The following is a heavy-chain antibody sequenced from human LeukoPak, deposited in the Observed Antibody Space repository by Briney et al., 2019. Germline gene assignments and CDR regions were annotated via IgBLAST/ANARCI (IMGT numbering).Heavy chain of an antibody. CDR1: GFTFSSYT. D-gene: IGHD2-2*01. CDR3: AKGGGYCGYTNCYGIDY. CDR2: ISYDGTNK. J-gene: IGHJ4*02. V-gene: IGHV3-30-3*01. Sequence: GGSLRLSCAASGFTFSSYTMHWVRQAPGKGLEWVAVISYDGTNKYYADSVQGRFIISRDSSKNTLHVQMNSLRPEDTAVYYCAKGGGYCGYTNCYGIDYWGQGTLVTVSS.